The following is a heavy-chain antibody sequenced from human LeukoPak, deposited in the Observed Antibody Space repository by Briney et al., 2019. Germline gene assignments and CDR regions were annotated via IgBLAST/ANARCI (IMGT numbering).Heavy chain of an antibody. V-gene: IGHV3-48*02. D-gene: IGHD3-22*01. J-gene: IGHJ4*02. CDR1: GFTFSSYS. Sequence: PGGSLRLSCAASGFTFSSYSMNWVRQAPGKGPEWVSYISSSSTIYYADSVKGRFTISRDNAKNSLYLQMNSLRDEDTAVYYCARDPDLLQYFDYWGQGTLVTVSS. CDR2: ISSSSTI. CDR3: ARDPDLLQYFDY.